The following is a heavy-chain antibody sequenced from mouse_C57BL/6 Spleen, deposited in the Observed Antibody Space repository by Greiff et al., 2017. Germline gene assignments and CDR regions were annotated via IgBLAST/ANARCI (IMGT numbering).Heavy chain of an antibody. Sequence: VQGVESGAELVRPGASVTLSCKASGYTFTDYEMHWVKQTPVHGLEWIGAIDPETGGTAYNQKFKGKAILTADKSSSTAYMELRSLTSEDSAVYYCTGDCWGVPWFAYWGQGTLVTVSA. D-gene: IGHD3-3*01. CDR3: TGDCWGVPWFAY. J-gene: IGHJ3*01. V-gene: IGHV1-15*01. CDR1: GYTFTDYE. CDR2: IDPETGGT.